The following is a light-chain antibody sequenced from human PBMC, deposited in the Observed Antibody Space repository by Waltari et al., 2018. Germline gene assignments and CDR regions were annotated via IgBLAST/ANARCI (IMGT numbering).Light chain of an antibody. V-gene: IGKV1-5*03. Sequence: DIQMTQSPSTLSASVGDRVTVTCRASQTISTWLAWYQKKPGKAPKLLIYKASSLESGVPSRFSGSGSGTEFTLTISSLQTDDSATYYCQQYNSFPWTFGQGTKVQI. CDR3: QQYNSFPWT. CDR2: KAS. J-gene: IGKJ1*01. CDR1: QTISTW.